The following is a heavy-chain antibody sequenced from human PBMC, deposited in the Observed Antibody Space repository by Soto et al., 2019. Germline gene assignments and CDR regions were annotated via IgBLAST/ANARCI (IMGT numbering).Heavy chain of an antibody. Sequence: PSEPLALTCSVSGTSISSTFWWTWVRQPPGKGLEWIGEGYHTGTTKYNPSLKNRVTISVDKSNSQFSLQLRAVTAADTAVYHCAALLPRIVVMTTETPSWGHGSRVTVCS. D-gene: IGHD2-21*02. J-gene: IGHJ5*01. CDR3: AALLPRIVVMTTETPS. CDR2: GYHTGTT. CDR1: GTSISSTFW. V-gene: IGHV4-4*02.